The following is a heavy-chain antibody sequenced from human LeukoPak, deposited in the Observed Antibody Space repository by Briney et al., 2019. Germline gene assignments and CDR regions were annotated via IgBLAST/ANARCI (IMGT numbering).Heavy chain of an antibody. D-gene: IGHD2-21*02. CDR2: IYYSGTI. CDR3: ARPRQGDYYFDY. CDR1: GHPHSSSSYH. V-gene: IGHV4-39*01. J-gene: IGHJ4*02. Sequence: SETATLPCTVSGHPHSSSSYHCARICQPPGKVLELIGSIYYSGTIYYNPSLKSRVTISVDTSKNQCAQKLRSVTAADTAVYYCARPRQGDYYFDYWGQGTLVTVSS.